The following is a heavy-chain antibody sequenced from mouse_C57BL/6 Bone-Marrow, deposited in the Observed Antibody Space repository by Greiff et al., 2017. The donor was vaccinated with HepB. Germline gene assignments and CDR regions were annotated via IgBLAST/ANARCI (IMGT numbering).Heavy chain of an antibody. D-gene: IGHD4-1*01. J-gene: IGHJ4*01. Sequence: EVKLEESGGGLVQPGGSLKLSCAASGFTFSDYGMAWVRQAPRKGPEWVAFISNLAYSIYYADTVTGRFTISRENAKNTLYLEMSSLRSEDTAMYYCARGMGRNYAMDYWGQGTSVTVSS. V-gene: IGHV5-15*04. CDR2: ISNLAYSI. CDR3: ARGMGRNYAMDY. CDR1: GFTFSDYG.